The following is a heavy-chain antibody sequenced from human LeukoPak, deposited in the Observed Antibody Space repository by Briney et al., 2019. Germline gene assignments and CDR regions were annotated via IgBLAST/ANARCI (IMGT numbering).Heavy chain of an antibody. J-gene: IGHJ4*02. D-gene: IGHD2-2*01. CDR1: GGSISSYY. V-gene: IGHV4-4*07. Sequence: KPSETLSLTCTVSGGSISSYYWSWIRQPAGKGLEWIGRIYTSGSTNYNPSLKSRVTMSVDTSKNQFSLKLSSVTAADTAVYYCARASDCSSTSCYVDYWGQGPLVTVSS. CDR2: IYTSGST. CDR3: ARASDCSSTSCYVDY.